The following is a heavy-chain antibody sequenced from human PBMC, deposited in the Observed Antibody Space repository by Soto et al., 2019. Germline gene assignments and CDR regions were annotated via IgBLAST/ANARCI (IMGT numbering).Heavy chain of an antibody. CDR1: GGTFRSYA. J-gene: IGHJ6*02. CDR3: ARGLRSSGWFAYYYYYGMDV. D-gene: IGHD6-19*01. CDR2: IIPIFGTA. Sequence: SVKVSCKASGGTFRSYAISWVRQAPGQGLEWMGGIIPIFGTANYAQKFQGRVTITADESTSTAYMELSSLRSEDTAVYYCARGLRSSGWFAYYYYYGMDVWGQGTTVTVSS. V-gene: IGHV1-69*13.